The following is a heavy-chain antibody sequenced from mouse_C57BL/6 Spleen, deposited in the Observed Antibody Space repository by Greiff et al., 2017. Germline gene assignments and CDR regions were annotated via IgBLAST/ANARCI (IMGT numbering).Heavy chain of an antibody. CDR1: GFTFSDYY. Sequence: DVKLVESEGGLVQPGSSMKLSCTASGFTFSDYYMAWVRQVPEKGLEWVSNINYDGSSTYYLDPLKSRFIIERDNAKNILYLQVSSLKSEDTATYYCARERGYYDYDVKDAMDYWGQGTSVTVSS. D-gene: IGHD2-4*01. CDR2: INYDGSST. J-gene: IGHJ4*01. V-gene: IGHV5-16*01. CDR3: ARERGYYDYDVKDAMDY.